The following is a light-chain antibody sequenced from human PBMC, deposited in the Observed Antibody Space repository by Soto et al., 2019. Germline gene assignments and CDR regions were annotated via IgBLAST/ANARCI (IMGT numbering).Light chain of an antibody. Sequence: EIVLTQSPGTLSLSPGERATLSCRASQSVSSNYLAWYQQKPGQAPRLLIYGASSRATGIPDRFSGSGSGTDFTLTISSLEPGDSAVYYCQQNGGSPHLTFGGGTKVEI. J-gene: IGKJ4*01. CDR3: QQNGGSPHLT. CDR1: QSVSSNY. V-gene: IGKV3-20*01. CDR2: GAS.